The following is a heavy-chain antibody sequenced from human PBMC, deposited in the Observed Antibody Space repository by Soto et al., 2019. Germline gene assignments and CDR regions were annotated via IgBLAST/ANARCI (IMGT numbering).Heavy chain of an antibody. D-gene: IGHD3-10*01. CDR2: IIPIFGTA. J-gene: IGHJ6*02. CDR3: ARGRYYGSGSRTDYYYYYGMDV. V-gene: IGHV1-69*12. CDR1: GGTFSSYA. Sequence: QVQLVQSGAEVKKPGSSVKVSCKASGGTFSSYAISWVRQAPGQGLEWMGGIIPIFGTANYAQKFQGRVTITADESPSTAYMELSNLRSEDTAVYYCARGRYYGSGSRTDYYYYYGMDVWGQGTKVTVSS.